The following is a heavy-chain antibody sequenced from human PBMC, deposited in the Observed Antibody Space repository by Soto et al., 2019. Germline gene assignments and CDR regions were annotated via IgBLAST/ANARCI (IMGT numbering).Heavy chain of an antibody. CDR3: ARGQVVAAQH. Sequence: SETLSLTCAVSGTSFGTYYWSWIRQPPGKGLEWIGYIFYSGHLKYNPSLKSRVTISVDRSKNQFSLKLSSVTAADTAVYYCARGQVVAAQHWGQGTLVTVSS. CDR1: GTSFGTYY. CDR2: IFYSGHL. V-gene: IGHV4-59*12. D-gene: IGHD2-15*01. J-gene: IGHJ4*02.